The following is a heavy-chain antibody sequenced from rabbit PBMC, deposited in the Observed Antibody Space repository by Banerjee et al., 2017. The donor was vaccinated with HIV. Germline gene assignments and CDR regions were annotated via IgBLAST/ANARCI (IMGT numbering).Heavy chain of an antibody. J-gene: IGHJ4*01. Sequence: QEQLEESGGDLVKPEGSLTLTCTASGFSFSSSYWICWVRQAPGKGLEWIACIDGGGSGSTWYANWAKGRFTISKTSSTTVDLKVTSLTAADTATYFCARDGYLGVGDDYLFNLWGQGTLVTVS. CDR1: GFSFSSSYW. CDR3: ARDGYLGVGDDYLFNL. CDR2: IDGGGSGST. D-gene: IGHD2-1*01. V-gene: IGHV1S45*01.